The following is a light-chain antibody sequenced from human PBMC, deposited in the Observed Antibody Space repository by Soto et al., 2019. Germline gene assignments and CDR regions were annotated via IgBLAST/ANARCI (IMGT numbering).Light chain of an antibody. V-gene: IGLV2-14*03. CDR3: NSYTNSSTYV. CDR2: DVS. J-gene: IGLJ1*01. CDR1: SSDVSRYNY. Sequence: QSALTQPASVSGSPGQSITISCTGTSSDVSRYNYVSWYQHHPGKAPKLIFYDVSNRPSGVSERFSDSKSGYTASLTISGLQAEDEADYYCNSYTNSSTYVFGTGTKVTVL.